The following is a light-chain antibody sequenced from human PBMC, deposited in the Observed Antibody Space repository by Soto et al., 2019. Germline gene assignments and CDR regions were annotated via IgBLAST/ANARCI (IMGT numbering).Light chain of an antibody. V-gene: IGKV3-20*01. J-gene: IGKJ4*01. CDR2: GAS. Sequence: EIVLTQSPGTLSLSPGERVTLSCRASQSVSSSSLAWYQQRPGQAPRLLISGASSRATGIPDRFSGSGSVTDFTLTISRLEPEDFAVYYCQQYGNSPLTFGGGTKVEIK. CDR1: QSVSSSS. CDR3: QQYGNSPLT.